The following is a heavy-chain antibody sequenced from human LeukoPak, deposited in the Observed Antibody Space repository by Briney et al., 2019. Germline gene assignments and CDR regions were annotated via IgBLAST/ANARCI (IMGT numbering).Heavy chain of an antibody. CDR2: INPNSGGT. Sequence: ASVKVSCKASGYTFTGYYMHWVRQAPGQGLEWMGWINPNSGGTNYAQKFQGWVTMTRDTSISTAYMELSRLRSDDTAVYYCARLSVVAATYKWFDPWGQGTLVTVSS. J-gene: IGHJ5*02. CDR3: ARLSVVAATYKWFDP. CDR1: GYTFTGYY. V-gene: IGHV1-2*04. D-gene: IGHD2-15*01.